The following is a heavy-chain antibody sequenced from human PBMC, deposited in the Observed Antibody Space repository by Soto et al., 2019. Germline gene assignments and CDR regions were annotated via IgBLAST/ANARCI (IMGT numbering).Heavy chain of an antibody. CDR3: ARRPLWRFGTTVTTAYWYFDL. V-gene: IGHV4-39*01. J-gene: IGHJ2*01. D-gene: IGHD4-17*01. Sequence: SETLSLTCTVSGGSISSSSYYWGWIRQPPGKGLEWIGSIYYSGSTYYNPSLKGRVTISVDTSKNQFSLKLSSVTAADTAVYYCARRPLWRFGTTVTTAYWYFDLWGRGTLVTVSS. CDR2: IYYSGST. CDR1: GGSISSSSYY.